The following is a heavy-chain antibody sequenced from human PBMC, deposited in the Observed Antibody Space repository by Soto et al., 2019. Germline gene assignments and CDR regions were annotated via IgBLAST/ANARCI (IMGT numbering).Heavy chain of an antibody. CDR1: GFTFSDYD. J-gene: IGHJ4*02. Sequence: QVQLSESGGGLVEPGGYLRISCAASGFTFSDYDMSWIRQSPGKGLEWVSFVSSSGTTMYFADSVKGRFTISRDNAKNSRYLQMNSLRAEDTAVYYCARMGPRAARPSYWGQGTLVTVSS. V-gene: IGHV3-11*01. CDR3: ARMGPRAARPSY. CDR2: VSSSGTTM. D-gene: IGHD6-6*01.